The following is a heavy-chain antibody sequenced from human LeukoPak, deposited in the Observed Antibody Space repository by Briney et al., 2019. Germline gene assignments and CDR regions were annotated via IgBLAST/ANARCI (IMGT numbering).Heavy chain of an antibody. CDR1: GFTFSSYA. Sequence: GGSLRLSCAASGFTFSSYAMSWVRQAPGKGLEWVSTISGSGASTYYADSAKGRFTISRDNSKNTLHLQMNSLRAEDTAVYYCAKSRIVLVHYFDYWGQGTLVTVSS. J-gene: IGHJ4*02. D-gene: IGHD1-26*01. V-gene: IGHV3-23*01. CDR2: ISGSGAST. CDR3: AKSRIVLVHYFDY.